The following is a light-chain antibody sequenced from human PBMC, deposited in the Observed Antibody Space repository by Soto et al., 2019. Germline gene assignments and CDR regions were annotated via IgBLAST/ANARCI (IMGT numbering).Light chain of an antibody. CDR1: SSDVGGYNY. V-gene: IGLV2-14*03. CDR3: SSYTSSSTLATYV. Sequence: QSVLTQPASVSGSPGQSITISCTGTSSDVGGYNYVSWYQHHPCKAPKLMIYDVSNRPSGVSNRFSGSKSGNTVSLFISGLQAEDEADYYCSSYTSSSTLATYVFGTGT. J-gene: IGLJ1*01. CDR2: DVS.